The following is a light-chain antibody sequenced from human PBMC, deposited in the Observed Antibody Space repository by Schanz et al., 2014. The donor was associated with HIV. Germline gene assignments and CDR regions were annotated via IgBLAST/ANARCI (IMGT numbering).Light chain of an antibody. V-gene: IGLV2-14*03. J-gene: IGLJ2*01. CDR1: SSDIGAYNY. Sequence: QSALIQPASVSGSPGQSITISCTGTSSDIGAYNYVSWYQQHPGKAPKLMIYDVNIRPSGVSNRFSGSKSGNTASLTISGLQAEDEAVYYCSSYTTSSTLVFGGGTKLTVL. CDR3: SSYTTSSTLV. CDR2: DVN.